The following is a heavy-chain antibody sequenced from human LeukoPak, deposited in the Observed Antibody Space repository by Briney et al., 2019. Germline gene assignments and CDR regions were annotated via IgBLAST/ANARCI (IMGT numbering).Heavy chain of an antibody. D-gene: IGHD5-24*01. CDR3: ARGGEGYNDDAFEV. Sequence: SETLSLTCSVSGDSIRSHYCAWIRRPPGKGLERIWHIYNSATTDYNPSFKSRVTISLDTSKKQFSLKMTSVTALDSAVYYCARGGEGYNDDAFEVWGLGTAVTVSS. J-gene: IGHJ3*01. CDR1: GDSIRSHY. CDR2: IYNSATT. V-gene: IGHV4-59*11.